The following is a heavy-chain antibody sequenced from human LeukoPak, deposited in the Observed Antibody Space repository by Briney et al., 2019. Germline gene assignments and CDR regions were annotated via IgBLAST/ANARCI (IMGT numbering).Heavy chain of an antibody. Sequence: SETLSLTCTVSGGSISSYYWSWIRQPPGKGLEWIGYIYYSGSTNYNPSLKSRVTISVDTSKNQFSLKLSSVTAADTAVYYCASSITMVRGDAFDIWGQGTMVTVSS. CDR1: GGSISSYY. CDR3: ASSITMVRGDAFDI. CDR2: IYYSGST. D-gene: IGHD3-10*01. J-gene: IGHJ3*02. V-gene: IGHV4-59*12.